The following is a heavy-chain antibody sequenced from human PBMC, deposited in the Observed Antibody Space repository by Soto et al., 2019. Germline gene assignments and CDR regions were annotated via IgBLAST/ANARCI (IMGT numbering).Heavy chain of an antibody. CDR3: VRGLYTGSPHFFY. D-gene: IGHD1-26*01. V-gene: IGHV3-7*03. J-gene: IGHJ4*02. CDR2: IEGDGSEK. CDR1: GFTFSSYW. Sequence: GGSLRLSCAASGFTFSSYWMHWVRQAPGKGLVWVANIEGDGSEKNYLDSVKGRFTVSRDNAKRSLYLQMNSLRVEDTAVYYCVRGLYTGSPHFFYWGRGTLVTVSS.